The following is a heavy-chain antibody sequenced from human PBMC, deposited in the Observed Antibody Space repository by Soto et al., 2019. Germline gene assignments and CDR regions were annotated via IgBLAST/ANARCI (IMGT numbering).Heavy chain of an antibody. V-gene: IGHV3-23*01. CDR3: AKDRQFRIYYGRAGHYNK. Sequence: EVQLLESGGGLGQPGGSLRLTCVASGFTFKYQDMRWVRQAPGKGLEWVSGISGSGDVTYYTDSVNGRLTISRDNSKNRLYLQRNSLRDNDTAVYYCAKDRQFRIYYGRAGHYNKWGQGTLVTVCS. CDR2: ISGSGDVT. J-gene: IGHJ4*02. CDR1: GFTFKYQD. D-gene: IGHD3-9*01.